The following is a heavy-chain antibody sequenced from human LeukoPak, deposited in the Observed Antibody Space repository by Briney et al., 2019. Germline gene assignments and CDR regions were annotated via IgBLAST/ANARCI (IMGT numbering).Heavy chain of an antibody. CDR2: IIPILGIA. V-gene: IGHV1-69*04. CDR3: ARVRGPYYDSSGYDY. D-gene: IGHD3-22*01. CDR1: GGTFSSYA. J-gene: IGHJ4*02. Sequence: SVKVSCKASGGTFSSYAISWVRQAPGQGLEWMGRIIPILGIANYAQKFQGRVTITADKSTSTAYMELSSLRSEDTAVYYCARVRGPYYDSSGYDYWAQGTLVTVSS.